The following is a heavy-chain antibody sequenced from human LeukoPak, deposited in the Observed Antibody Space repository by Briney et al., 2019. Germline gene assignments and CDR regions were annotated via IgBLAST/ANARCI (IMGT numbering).Heavy chain of an antibody. CDR3: ARDRVERWLQGDAFDI. D-gene: IGHD5-24*01. CDR1: RYTFTSYY. CDR2: ISAYNGNT. V-gene: IGHV1-18*04. J-gene: IGHJ3*02. Sequence: ASVKVSCKASRYTFTSYYIHWVRQAPGQGLEWMGWISAYNGNTNYAQKLQGRVTMTTDTSTSTAYMELSSLRSEDTAVYYCARDRVERWLQGDAFDIWGQGTMVTVSA.